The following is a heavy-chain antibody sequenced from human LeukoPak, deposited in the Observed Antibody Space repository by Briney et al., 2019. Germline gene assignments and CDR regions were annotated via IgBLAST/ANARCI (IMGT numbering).Heavy chain of an antibody. V-gene: IGHV3-23*01. CDR3: AKGATGLRIVGDD. J-gene: IGHJ4*02. Sequence: GGSLRLSCAASGFTFSNYAMTWVRQAPGKGLEWVSTLTGSGNDAYYADSVKGRFTISRDNSKNMPYLQMDSLRAEDTAVYYCAKGATGLRIVGDDWGQGTLVTVSS. CDR1: GFTFSNYA. CDR2: LTGSGNDA. D-gene: IGHD2-15*01.